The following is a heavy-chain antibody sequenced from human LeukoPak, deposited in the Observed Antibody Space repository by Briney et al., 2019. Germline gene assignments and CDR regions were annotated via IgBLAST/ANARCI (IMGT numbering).Heavy chain of an antibody. J-gene: IGHJ6*02. CDR3: ARASRFYYYGMDV. CDR2: IRGSGTTI. Sequence: GGSLRLSCTASGFTFSSYEMNWARQAPGKGLEWVSYIRGSGTTIDYADSVKGRFTISRDNAKNSLYLQMNSLRGEDTAVYYCARASRFYYYGMDVWGQGTTVTVSS. CDR1: GFTFSSYE. V-gene: IGHV3-48*03.